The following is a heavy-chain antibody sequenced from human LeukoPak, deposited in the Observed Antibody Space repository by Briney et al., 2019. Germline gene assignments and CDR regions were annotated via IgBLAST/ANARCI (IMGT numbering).Heavy chain of an antibody. V-gene: IGHV3-64*01. CDR2: ISSNGGST. CDR1: GFTFSSYA. Sequence: GGSLRLFCAASGFTFSSYAMHWVRQAPGKGLEYVSAISSNGGSTYCANSVKGRFTISRDNSKYTLYLQMGSLRAEDMAVYYCARAIVGATLGYFDLWGRGTLVTVSS. D-gene: IGHD1-26*01. CDR3: ARAIVGATLGYFDL. J-gene: IGHJ2*01.